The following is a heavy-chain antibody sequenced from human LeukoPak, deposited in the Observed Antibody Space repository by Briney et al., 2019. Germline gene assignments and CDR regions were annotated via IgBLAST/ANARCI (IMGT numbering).Heavy chain of an antibody. CDR3: ARDRCSGGSCYYPNWFDP. J-gene: IGHJ5*02. Sequence: PSETLSLTCTVSGGSISSYYWSWIRQPPGKGLEWIEYIYYSGSTNYNPSLKSRVTISVDTSKNQFSLKLSSVTAADTAVYYCARDRCSGGSCYYPNWFDPWGQGTLVTVSS. D-gene: IGHD2-15*01. CDR1: GGSISSYY. V-gene: IGHV4-59*01. CDR2: IYYSGST.